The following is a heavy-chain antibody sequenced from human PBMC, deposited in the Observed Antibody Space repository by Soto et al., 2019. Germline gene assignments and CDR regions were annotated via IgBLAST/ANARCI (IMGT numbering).Heavy chain of an antibody. J-gene: IGHJ6*03. CDR2: ISSSGSTI. CDR3: ARGAYYYGSGSYYLYHYYYMDV. Sequence: PGGSLRLSCAASGFXFSDYYMSWIRQAPGKGLEWVSYISSSGSTIYYADSVKGRFTISRDNAKNSLYLQMNSLRAEDTAVYYCARGAYYYGSGSYYLYHYYYMDVWGKGTTVTVSS. CDR1: GFXFSDYY. D-gene: IGHD3-10*01. V-gene: IGHV3-11*01.